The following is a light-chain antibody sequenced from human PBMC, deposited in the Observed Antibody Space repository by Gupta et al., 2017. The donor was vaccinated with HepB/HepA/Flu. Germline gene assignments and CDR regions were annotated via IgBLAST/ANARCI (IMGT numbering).Light chain of an antibody. J-gene: IGLJ1*01. CDR1: SSNVGRDN. CDR3: AAWDNSLSAYV. Sequence: QPVLTQPPSASGTPGQRVAISCSGSSSNVGRDNVYWYRQLPGTAPKLLIYNDDRRPSGVPDRFSGSKSGTSASLAISGLRSEYEADYYCAAWDNSLSAYVFGTGTWVTVL. V-gene: IGLV1-47*02. CDR2: NDD.